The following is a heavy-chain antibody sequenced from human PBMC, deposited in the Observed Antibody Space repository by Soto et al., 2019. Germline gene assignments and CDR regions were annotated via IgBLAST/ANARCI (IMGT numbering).Heavy chain of an antibody. Sequence: PGGSLRLSCAASGFTFSSYAMSWVRQAPGKGLEWVSAISGSGGSTYYADSVKGRFTISRDNSKNTLYLQMNSLRAEDTAVCYCAKDSGYSSSWYPNHFDYWGQGTLVTVSS. CDR3: AKDSGYSSSWYPNHFDY. J-gene: IGHJ4*02. CDR1: GFTFSSYA. V-gene: IGHV3-23*01. CDR2: ISGSGGST. D-gene: IGHD6-13*01.